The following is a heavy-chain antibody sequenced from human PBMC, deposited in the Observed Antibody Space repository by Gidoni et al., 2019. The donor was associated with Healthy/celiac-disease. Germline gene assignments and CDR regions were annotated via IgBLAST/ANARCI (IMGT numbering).Heavy chain of an antibody. CDR3: ARSPSGTVVMAEYFQH. Sequence: QLQLQESGPGLVTPSETLSLTCTVSGGSISSRSYYWGWIRQPPGKGLEWIGSIYYSGSTYYNPSLKSRVTISVDTSKNQFSLKLSSVTAADTAVYYCARSPSGTVVMAEYFQHWGQGTLVTVSS. J-gene: IGHJ1*01. V-gene: IGHV4-39*07. D-gene: IGHD2-15*01. CDR2: IYYSGST. CDR1: GGSISSRSYY.